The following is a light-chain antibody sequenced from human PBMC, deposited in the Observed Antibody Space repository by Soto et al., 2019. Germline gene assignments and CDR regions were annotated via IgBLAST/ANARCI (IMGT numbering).Light chain of an antibody. CDR2: DVN. J-gene: IGLJ2*01. Sequence: QSALTQPASVSGSPGQSITSSCTGTSRDVGGYNYVSWYQHHPGKAPKLLIYDVNNRPSGVSDRCSGSKSGNTASLTISGLQTEDEADYYCSSYTRIITVVFGGGTKLTVL. V-gene: IGLV2-14*01. CDR3: SSYTRIITVV. CDR1: SRDVGGYNY.